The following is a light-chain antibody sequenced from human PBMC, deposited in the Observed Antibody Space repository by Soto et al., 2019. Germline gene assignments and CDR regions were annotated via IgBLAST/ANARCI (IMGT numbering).Light chain of an antibody. CDR2: AAS. J-gene: IGKJ1*01. CDR1: QSSSSY. Sequence: DLQMTQSPSSLSASVGDRVTITCRASQSSSSYLNWYQQKPGKATKLLIYAASNLQSGVPSRFSGSRSGTDYTLTIRSLQPEDCATYCCQQSYSTLRGTCGEETKVEIK. CDR3: QQSYSTLRGT. V-gene: IGKV1-39*01.